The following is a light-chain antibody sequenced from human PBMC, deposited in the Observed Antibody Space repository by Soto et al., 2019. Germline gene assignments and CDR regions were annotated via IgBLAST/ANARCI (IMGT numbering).Light chain of an antibody. V-gene: IGKV1-12*01. CDR3: QKYYNLQIT. CDR2: TAS. J-gene: IGKJ5*01. CDR1: QGISRW. Sequence: IHRTQSPYSVSASVGYSFPITCRASQGISRWLAWYQQKPGKDTKLLIYTASRLQSGVPSRFSGSGSGTDFTVTISSMQPEEFATYSCQKYYNLQITCGQGKRLEIK.